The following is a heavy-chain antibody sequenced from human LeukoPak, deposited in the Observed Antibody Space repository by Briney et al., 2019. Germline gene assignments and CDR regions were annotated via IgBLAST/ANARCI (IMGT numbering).Heavy chain of an antibody. Sequence: AGGSLRLSCAASGFTFDDYAMHWVRQAPRKGLEWVSGISWNSGSIGYADSVKGRFTISRDNAKNSLYLQMNSLRAEDTALYYCAKAGYSTDGVFDYWGQGTLVTVSS. J-gene: IGHJ4*02. CDR2: ISWNSGSI. CDR3: AKAGYSTDGVFDY. V-gene: IGHV3-9*01. D-gene: IGHD6-13*01. CDR1: GFTFDDYA.